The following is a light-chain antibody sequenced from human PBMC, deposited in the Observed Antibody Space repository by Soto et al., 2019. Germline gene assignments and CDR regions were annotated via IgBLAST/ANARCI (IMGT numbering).Light chain of an antibody. J-gene: IGKJ1*01. CDR1: QGIRSA. V-gene: IGKV1-6*01. CDR3: QQTYSAAWT. CDR2: AAS. Sequence: AIQLTQSPSSLSASVGDRVTITCRASQGIRSALGWYQQKPGKVPKLLIYAASTLQSGVPSRFSGSGFGTDFTLTINSLQPEDFATYYCQQTYSAAWTFGQGTKVEIK.